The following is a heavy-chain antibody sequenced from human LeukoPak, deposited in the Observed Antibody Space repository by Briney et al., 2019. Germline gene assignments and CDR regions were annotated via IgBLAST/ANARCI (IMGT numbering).Heavy chain of an antibody. J-gene: IGHJ4*02. V-gene: IGHV3-7*04. CDR1: GFTFSSSY. CDR3: AKGLYM. CDR2: INQDGSQI. Sequence: GGSLRLSCAASGFTFSSSYMNWVRQIPGKGLEWVANINQDGSQIYHVDSVKGRFTISRDNDKNSLYLQMNSLRAEGTAVYYCAKGLYMGGQGTLVTVSS. D-gene: IGHD2-2*02.